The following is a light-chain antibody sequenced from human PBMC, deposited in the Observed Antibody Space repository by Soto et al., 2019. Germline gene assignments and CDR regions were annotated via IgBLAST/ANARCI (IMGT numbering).Light chain of an antibody. J-gene: IGKJ1*01. Sequence: EIMLTQSPGTMSLSPGERATLSCRASQSVSSSYLAWYQQKPGQAPRLLIYGASSRATGIPDRFSGSGSGTDFTLTISRLEPEDFAVYYCQQYGSSSVTFGQGTKVEIK. CDR3: QQYGSSSVT. CDR2: GAS. V-gene: IGKV3-20*01. CDR1: QSVSSSY.